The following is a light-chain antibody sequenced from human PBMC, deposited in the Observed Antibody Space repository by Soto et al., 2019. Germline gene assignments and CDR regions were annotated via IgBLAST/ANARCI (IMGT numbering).Light chain of an antibody. CDR1: QSVSSN. CDR2: GAS. V-gene: IGKV3-15*01. Sequence: EIVMTQSPANLSVSPWERATLSCRAGQSVSSNLAWYQQKPGQAPRLLIYGASTRATGIPARFSGSGSGTEFTLTISSLQSEDFAVYYCQQYNNWPWTFGQGTKVEIK. CDR3: QQYNNWPWT. J-gene: IGKJ1*01.